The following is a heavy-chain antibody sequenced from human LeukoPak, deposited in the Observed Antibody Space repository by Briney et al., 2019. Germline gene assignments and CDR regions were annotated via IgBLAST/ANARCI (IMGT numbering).Heavy chain of an antibody. J-gene: IGHJ3*02. CDR1: GGTFSSYA. CDR3: ARGSDYYDRHNAFDI. Sequence: GASVKVSCKASGGTFSSYAISWVRQAPGQGLEWMGGIIPIFGTANYAQKFQGRVTITADKSTSTAYMELSSLRSEDTAVYYCARGSDYYDRHNAFDIWGQGTMVTVSS. CDR2: IIPIFGTA. V-gene: IGHV1-69*06. D-gene: IGHD3-22*01.